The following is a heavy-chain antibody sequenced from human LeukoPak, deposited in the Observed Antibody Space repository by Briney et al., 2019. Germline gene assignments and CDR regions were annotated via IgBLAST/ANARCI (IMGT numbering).Heavy chain of an antibody. J-gene: IGHJ4*02. Sequence: PGGSLRLSCAASGFTFTDYWMTWVRQAPGKGLEWVAHIKQDGGEKYYVDSVKGRFTISRDNAKNLAYLQMNSLRAEDTAVYYCARGWNYAFRFDNWGQGTLVTVST. CDR3: ARGWNYAFRFDN. V-gene: IGHV3-7*01. CDR1: GFTFTDYW. CDR2: IKQDGGEK. D-gene: IGHD1-7*01.